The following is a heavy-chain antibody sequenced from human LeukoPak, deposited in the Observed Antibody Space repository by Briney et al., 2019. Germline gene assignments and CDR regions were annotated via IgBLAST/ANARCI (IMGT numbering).Heavy chain of an antibody. Sequence: GGFLRLSCAASGFSFSSYNMNWVRQAPGKGLEWVSVIYSGGSTYYADSVKGRFTISRDNSKNTLYLQMNSLRAEDTAVYYCARAPRYLGYCSSTSCRGYYYYYMDVWGKGTTVTISS. J-gene: IGHJ6*03. D-gene: IGHD2-2*01. V-gene: IGHV3-66*01. CDR1: GFSFSSYN. CDR2: IYSGGST. CDR3: ARAPRYLGYCSSTSCRGYYYYYMDV.